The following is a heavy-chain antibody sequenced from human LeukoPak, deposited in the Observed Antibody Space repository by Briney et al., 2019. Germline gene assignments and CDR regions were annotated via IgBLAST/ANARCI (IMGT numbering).Heavy chain of an antibody. D-gene: IGHD3-10*01. CDR2: FDPEDGET. CDR1: GYTLTELS. Sequence: ASVKVSCKVSGYTLTELSMHWVRQAPGKGLEWMGGFDPEDGETIYAQKFQGRVTMTEDTSTDTAYMELISLRSEDTAVYYCATGGFMVRGVIIPHWGQGTLVTVSS. J-gene: IGHJ4*02. V-gene: IGHV1-24*01. CDR3: ATGGFMVRGVIIPH.